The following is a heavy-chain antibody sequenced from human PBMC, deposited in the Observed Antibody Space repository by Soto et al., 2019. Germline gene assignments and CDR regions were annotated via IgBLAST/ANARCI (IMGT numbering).Heavy chain of an antibody. D-gene: IGHD3-10*01. V-gene: IGHV1-46*01. CDR1: GYTFTSYY. Sequence: ASVKVSCKASGYTFTSYYMHWVRQAPGQGLEWMGIINPSGAGTSYAQKFQGRVTMTRDTSTSTVYMELSSLRSEDTAVYYCGRGAVEASFGPWGRGTMVTVSS. CDR2: INPSGAGT. CDR3: GRGAVEASFGP. J-gene: IGHJ5*02.